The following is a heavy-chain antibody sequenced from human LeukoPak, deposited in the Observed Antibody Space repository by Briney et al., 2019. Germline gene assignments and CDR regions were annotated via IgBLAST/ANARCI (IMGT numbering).Heavy chain of an antibody. V-gene: IGHV3-23*01. CDR1: GFTFSSYA. D-gene: IGHD2-2*01. CDR3: TTDTVPVVVPVTGGLYYYGMDV. CDR2: ISGSGGST. Sequence: GGSLRLSCAASGFTFSSYAMSWVRQAPGKGLEWVSAISGSGGSTYYADSVKGRFTISRDNSKNTLYLQMNSLRAEDTAVYYCTTDTVPVVVPVTGGLYYYGMDVWGQGTTVTVSS. J-gene: IGHJ6*02.